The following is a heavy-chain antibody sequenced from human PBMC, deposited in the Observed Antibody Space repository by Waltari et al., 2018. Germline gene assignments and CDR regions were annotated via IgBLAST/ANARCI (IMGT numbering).Heavy chain of an antibody. Sequence: QVQLQESGPGLVKPSQTMSLTCTVSGGSISSGGYYCSWIRQHPGKGLEWIGYIYYSGSTYYNPSLKSRVTISVDTSKNQFSLKLSSVTAADTAVYYCVGMGAGASLFDYWGQGTLVTVSS. CDR2: IYYSGST. J-gene: IGHJ4*02. CDR3: VGMGAGASLFDY. CDR1: GGSISSGGYY. V-gene: IGHV4-31*03. D-gene: IGHD1-1*01.